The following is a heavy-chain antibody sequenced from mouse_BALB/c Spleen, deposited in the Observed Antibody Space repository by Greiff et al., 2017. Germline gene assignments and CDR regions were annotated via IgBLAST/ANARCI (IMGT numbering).Heavy chain of an antibody. CDR1: GYAFTSYN. CDR2: IDPYNGGT. D-gene: IGHD2-4*01. J-gene: IGHJ3*01. CDR3: ARWGTMIKDFSGFAY. Sequence: EVKLVESGPELVKPGASVKVSCKASGYAFTSYNMYWVKQSHGKSLEWIGYIDPYNGGTSYNQKFKGKATLTVDKSSSTAYMHLNSLTSEDSAVYYCARWGTMIKDFSGFAYWGQGTLVTVSA. V-gene: IGHV1S135*01.